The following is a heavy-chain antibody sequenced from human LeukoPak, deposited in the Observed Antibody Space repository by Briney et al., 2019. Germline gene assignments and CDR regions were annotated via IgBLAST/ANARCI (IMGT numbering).Heavy chain of an antibody. CDR3: ARTRFGELIDY. CDR2: IYHSGST. Sequence: NPSETLSLTCTVSGGSISSGGYYWSWIRQHPGKGLEWIGYIYHSGSTYYNPSLKSRVTISVDRSKNQFSLKLSSVTAADTAVYYCARTRFGELIDYWGQGTLVTVSS. D-gene: IGHD3-10*01. CDR1: GGSISSGGYY. J-gene: IGHJ4*02. V-gene: IGHV4-31*03.